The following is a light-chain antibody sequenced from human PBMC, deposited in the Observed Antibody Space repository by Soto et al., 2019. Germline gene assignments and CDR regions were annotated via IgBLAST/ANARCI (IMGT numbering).Light chain of an antibody. CDR3: SSFAGGNNLL. Sequence: HSALTQPPSASGSPGQSVTISCTGTSNDVGGYNFVSWYQQHPGKAPKLMIYEVTKRPSGVPDRFSGSKSGSTASLTVSGLQAEDEADYYCSSFAGGNNLLFGGGTKLTVL. J-gene: IGLJ2*01. V-gene: IGLV2-8*01. CDR2: EVT. CDR1: SNDVGGYNF.